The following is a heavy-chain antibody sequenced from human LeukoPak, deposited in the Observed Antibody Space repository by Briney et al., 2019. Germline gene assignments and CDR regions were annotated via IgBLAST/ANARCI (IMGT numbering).Heavy chain of an antibody. CDR2: INPSGGST. V-gene: IGHV1-46*01. D-gene: IGHD6-6*01. CDR3: ARKRSSSSAGFVNWFDP. Sequence: ASVKVSCKASGYTFTSYYMHWVRQAPGQGLEWMGIINPSGGSTSYAQKFQGRVTMTRDTSTSTAYMELSSLRSEDTAVYYCARKRSSSSAGFVNWFDPWGQGTLVTVSS. CDR1: GYTFTSYY. J-gene: IGHJ5*02.